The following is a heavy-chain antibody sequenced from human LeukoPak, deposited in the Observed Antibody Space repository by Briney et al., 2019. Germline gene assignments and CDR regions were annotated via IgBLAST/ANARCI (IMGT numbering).Heavy chain of an antibody. CDR1: GGSISSYY. V-gene: IGHV4-59*01. CDR3: ARMPYYYDSGVWFDP. CDR2: IYYSGST. D-gene: IGHD3-22*01. Sequence: SETLSLTCTVSGGSISSYYWSWIRQPPGKGLEWIGYIYYSGSTNYNPSLKSRVTISVDTSKNQFSLKLSSVTAADTAVYYCARMPYYYDSGVWFDPWGQGTLVTVSS. J-gene: IGHJ5*02.